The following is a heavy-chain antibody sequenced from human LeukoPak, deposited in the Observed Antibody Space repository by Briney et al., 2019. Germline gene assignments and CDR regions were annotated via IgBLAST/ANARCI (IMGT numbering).Heavy chain of an antibody. V-gene: IGHV3-53*01. Sequence: GGSLRLSCAASGFTVSSNYMSWVRQAPGKGLEWVSVIYSGGSTDYADSVKGRFTISRDNSKNTLYLQMNSLRAEGTAVYYCARVLFGYSYGYYFDYWGQGALVTVSS. D-gene: IGHD5-18*01. J-gene: IGHJ4*02. CDR1: GFTVSSNY. CDR3: ARVLFGYSYGYYFDY. CDR2: IYSGGST.